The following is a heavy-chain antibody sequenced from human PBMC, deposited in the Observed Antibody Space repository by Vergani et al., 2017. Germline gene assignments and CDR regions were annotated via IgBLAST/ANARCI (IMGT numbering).Heavy chain of an antibody. Sequence: QVKLVQPGAEVKKPGSSVKVSCKPSGGTFSSYAISWVRQAPGQGLGWMGRIIPIFGTANYAQKFQGRVTTPADESTSTAYRELSSLRSEDTAVYYCARVEMRSAAGTGYDYYYGMDVGGQGTTVTVSS. V-gene: IGHV1-69*13. CDR3: ARVEMRSAAGTGYDYYYGMDV. J-gene: IGHJ6*02. CDR1: GGTFSSYA. CDR2: IIPIFGTA. D-gene: IGHD6-13*01.